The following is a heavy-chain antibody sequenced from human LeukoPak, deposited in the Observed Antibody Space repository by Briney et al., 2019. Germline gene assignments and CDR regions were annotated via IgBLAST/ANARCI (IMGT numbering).Heavy chain of an antibody. Sequence: GESLKISCKGSGYSFTSYWISWVRQMPGKGLEWMGRIDPSDSYTNYSPSFQGHVTISADKSISTAYLQWISLKASDTAMYYCARFTCCIPSCYAEDYNYGMDVWLQGTTVTV. CDR3: ARFTCCIPSCYAEDYNYGMDV. V-gene: IGHV5-10-1*01. D-gene: IGHD2-2*01. CDR2: IDPSDSYT. CDR1: GYSFTSYW. J-gene: IGHJ6*01.